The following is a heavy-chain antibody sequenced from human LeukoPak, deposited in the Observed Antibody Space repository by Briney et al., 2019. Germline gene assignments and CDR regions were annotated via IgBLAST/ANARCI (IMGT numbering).Heavy chain of an antibody. CDR3: ARDLLSPGVTTGVNAFDI. CDR2: IIPIFGTA. Sequence: SVKVSCKASGGTFSSYAISWVRQAPGQGLEWMGGIIPIFGTANYAQKFQGRVTITADESTSTAYMELSSLRSEDTAVYYCARDLLSPGVTTGVNAFDIWGQGTMVTVSS. D-gene: IGHD4-17*01. J-gene: IGHJ3*02. V-gene: IGHV1-69*13. CDR1: GGTFSSYA.